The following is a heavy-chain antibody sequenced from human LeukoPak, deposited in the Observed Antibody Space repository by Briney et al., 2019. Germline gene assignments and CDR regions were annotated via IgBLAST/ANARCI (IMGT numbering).Heavy chain of an antibody. CDR2: ISSSGSTI. CDR3: ARDRPLLWFGESDAFDI. J-gene: IGHJ3*02. CDR1: GFTFSSYE. V-gene: IGHV3-48*03. Sequence: GGSLRLSCAASGFTFSSYEMNWVRLAPGKGLEWVSYISSSGSTIYYADSVKGRFTISRDNAKNSLYLQMNSLRAEDTAVYYYARDRPLLWFGESDAFDIWGQGTMVTVSS. D-gene: IGHD3-10*01.